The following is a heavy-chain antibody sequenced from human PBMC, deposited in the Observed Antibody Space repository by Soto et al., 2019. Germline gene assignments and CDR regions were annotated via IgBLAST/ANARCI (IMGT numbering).Heavy chain of an antibody. Sequence: QVQLQESGPGRVKPSQTLSVTCIVSGGSISSGGYYWSWIRQHPTKGLEWIAYINHSGVTYFNPSLKRRVSVSIDKSQNQLSLNLASVTAADTAVYYCARRADYGGLFDNWGQGILVTVSS. CDR3: ARRADYGGLFDN. V-gene: IGHV4-31*03. J-gene: IGHJ4*02. CDR1: GGSISSGGYY. CDR2: INHSGVT. D-gene: IGHD4-17*01.